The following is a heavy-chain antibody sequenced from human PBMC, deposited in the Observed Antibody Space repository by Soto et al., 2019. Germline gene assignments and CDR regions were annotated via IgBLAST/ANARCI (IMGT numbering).Heavy chain of an antibody. J-gene: IGHJ6*02. V-gene: IGHV1-24*01. D-gene: IGHD6-19*01. Sequence: QVQLVQSGAEVKKPGASVKVSCKVSGYTLTELSMHWVRQAPGKGLEWMGGVDPEDGETIYAQKLQGGVTMTEDTSTDTAYMERSSLRSEDTAVYYCATRGLGEWLVPISCGMDVWGQGTTVTVSS. CDR1: GYTLTELS. CDR2: VDPEDGET. CDR3: ATRGLGEWLVPISCGMDV.